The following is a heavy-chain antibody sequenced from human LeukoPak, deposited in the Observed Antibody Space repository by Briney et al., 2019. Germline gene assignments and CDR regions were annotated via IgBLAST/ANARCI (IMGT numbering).Heavy chain of an antibody. J-gene: IGHJ4*02. CDR1: GRTFRRDD. CDR3: ARRDRSGYGFDY. V-gene: IGHV3-21*01. Sequence: GGSLRLSCAASGRTFRRDDMNWVRQPPWKGLEWVSSISDNSDYIYYADSVKGRFTISRDNAENSLYLQMNSLGAEDTAVYYCARRDRSGYGFDYWGQGTLVTVSS. CDR2: ISDNSDYI. D-gene: IGHD3-22*01.